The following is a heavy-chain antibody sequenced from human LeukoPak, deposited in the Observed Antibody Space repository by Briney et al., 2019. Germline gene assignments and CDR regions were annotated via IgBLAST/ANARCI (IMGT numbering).Heavy chain of an antibody. Sequence: SQTLSLTCTVSGGSISSGDSYWSWIRQPPGQGLEWIGYIYYSGSTYYNPSLKSRVTISVDTSKNQFSLKLSSVTAADTAVYYCARSPSIVLMVYAIPPGFDLWGQGTLVTVSS. D-gene: IGHD2-8*01. CDR3: ARSPSIVLMVYAIPPGFDL. J-gene: IGHJ5*02. CDR1: GGSISSGDSY. V-gene: IGHV4-30-4*01. CDR2: IYYSGST.